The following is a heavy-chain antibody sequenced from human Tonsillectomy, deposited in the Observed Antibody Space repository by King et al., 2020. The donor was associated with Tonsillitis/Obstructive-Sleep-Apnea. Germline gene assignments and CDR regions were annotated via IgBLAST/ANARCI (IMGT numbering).Heavy chain of an antibody. Sequence: VQLQESGPGLVKPSETLSLTCTVSGGSINSYYWSWIRQPPGKRLEWIGYIYYSGGTKYNPSLKSRVTISVDTSKNQFSLNLTSLTAADTAVYYCAREGDDAFDIWGQGTMVTVSS. D-gene: IGHD3-16*01. J-gene: IGHJ3*02. CDR3: AREGDDAFDI. V-gene: IGHV4-59*01. CDR2: IYYSGGT. CDR1: GGSINSYY.